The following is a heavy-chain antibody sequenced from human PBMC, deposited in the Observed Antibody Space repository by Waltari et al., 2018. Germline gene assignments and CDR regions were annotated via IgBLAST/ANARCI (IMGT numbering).Heavy chain of an antibody. V-gene: IGHV4-59*11. CDR2: IYYSGGT. Sequence: QVQLQESGPGLVKPSETLSLTCTVSGGSISSHYWSWIRQPPGKGLEWIGYIYYSGGTNYTPSLKSRVTISVDTSKNQFSLKLSSVTAADTAVYYCAREYSSSSFRGYFDYWGQGTLVTVSS. CDR1: GGSISSHY. CDR3: AREYSSSSFRGYFDY. J-gene: IGHJ4*02. D-gene: IGHD6-6*01.